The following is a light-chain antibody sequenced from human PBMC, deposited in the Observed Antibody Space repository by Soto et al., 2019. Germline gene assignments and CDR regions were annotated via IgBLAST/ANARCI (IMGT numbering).Light chain of an antibody. Sequence: DIQMTQSPSSLSASVGDRVTITCRASQGIGNDLGWYQQKPAKAPKRLIYAASSLQSGVPSRFSGSGSGTESTIAISSLQPEDFATYYCLQHNSYPYTFGQGTKLEIK. CDR2: AAS. CDR3: LQHNSYPYT. V-gene: IGKV1-17*01. CDR1: QGIGND. J-gene: IGKJ2*01.